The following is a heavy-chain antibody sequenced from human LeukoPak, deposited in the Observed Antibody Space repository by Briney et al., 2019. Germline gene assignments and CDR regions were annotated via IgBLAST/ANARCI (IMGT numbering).Heavy chain of an antibody. V-gene: IGHV3-21*01. CDR1: GFTFSSYS. J-gene: IGHJ5*02. CDR2: ISSSSSYI. Sequence: GGSLRLSCAASGFTFSSYSMNWVRQAPGKGREGVSSISSSSSYIYYADSVKGRFTISRDNAKNSLYLQMNSLRAEDTAVYYCARDGVSGSYASWGQGTLVTVSS. CDR3: ARDGVSGSYAS. D-gene: IGHD1-26*01.